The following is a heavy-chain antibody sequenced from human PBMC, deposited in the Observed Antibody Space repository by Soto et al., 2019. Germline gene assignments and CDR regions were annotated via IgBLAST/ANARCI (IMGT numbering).Heavy chain of an antibody. CDR2: INPSGGST. V-gene: IGHV1-46*01. CDR3: ASAYCGGDCYSPLDP. D-gene: IGHD2-21*02. CDR1: GYTFTSYG. Sequence: ASVKVSCKASGYTFTSYGISWVRQAPGQGLEWKGIINPSGGSTSYAQKFQGRVTMTRDTSTSTVYMELSSLRSEDTAVYYCASAYCGGDCYSPLDPWGQGTLVTVSS. J-gene: IGHJ5*02.